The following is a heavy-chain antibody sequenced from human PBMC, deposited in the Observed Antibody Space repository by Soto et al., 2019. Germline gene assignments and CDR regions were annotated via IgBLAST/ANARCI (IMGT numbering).Heavy chain of an antibody. CDR3: ARSVSGTVKGYYFDY. CDR2: IYYSGST. CDR1: GLSISSSSYS. D-gene: IGHD2-8*02. J-gene: IGHJ4*02. Sequence: SDTLSLTCTVSGLSISSSSYSRGWFREPPGKGLEWIGSIYYSGSTYYNPSLKSRVTISVDTSKNQFSPKLSSVTAADTAVYYCARSVSGTVKGYYFDYWGQGTLVTVS. V-gene: IGHV4-39*01.